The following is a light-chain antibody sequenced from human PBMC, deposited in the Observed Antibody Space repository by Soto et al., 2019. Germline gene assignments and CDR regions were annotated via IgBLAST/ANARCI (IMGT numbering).Light chain of an antibody. CDR2: AES. Sequence: EILLTQFPATLSVSPGERVTLSCRASQGVARTLAWFQQKPGQSPRLLVYAESNRAAGIPARFSGSGSGTEFTLTISSLQSEDVAVYYCQQYKQWPLTFGGGTRVDIK. J-gene: IGKJ4*01. CDR1: QGVART. CDR3: QQYKQWPLT. V-gene: IGKV3D-15*01.